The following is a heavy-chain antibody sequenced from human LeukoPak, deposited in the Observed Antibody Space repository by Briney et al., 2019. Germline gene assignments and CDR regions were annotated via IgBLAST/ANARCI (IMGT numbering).Heavy chain of an antibody. J-gene: IGHJ4*02. D-gene: IGHD5-12*01. V-gene: IGHV5-51*01. CDR3: ARAPTTIANPKYFDY. CDR2: IYPGDSDT. Sequence: GESLKISCKGSGYSFSTYWIAWVRQMAGKGLEYMGIIYPGDSDTRYSPSFKGQVTISVDKSISTASLQWSSLKASDTAIYYCARAPTTIANPKYFDYWGQGTLVTVSS. CDR1: GYSFSTYW.